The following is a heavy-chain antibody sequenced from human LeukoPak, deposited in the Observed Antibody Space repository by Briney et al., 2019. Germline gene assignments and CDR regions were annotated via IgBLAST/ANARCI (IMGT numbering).Heavy chain of an antibody. J-gene: IGHJ4*02. CDR1: GGSISNYY. V-gene: IGHV4-59*01. CDR2: MSNSGST. CDR3: ARGRGYSYGLDY. Sequence: SETLSLTCTVSGGSISNYYWSWIRQPPGEGLEWIGYMSNSGSTNYNPSLKSRVTISVDTSENQFSLKLNSVTAADTAVYYCARGRGYSYGLDYWGQGTLVTVSS. D-gene: IGHD5-18*01.